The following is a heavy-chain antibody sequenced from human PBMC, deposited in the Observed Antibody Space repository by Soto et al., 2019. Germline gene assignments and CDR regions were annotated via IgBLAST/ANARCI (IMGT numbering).Heavy chain of an antibody. CDR2: MSGSGGGT. J-gene: IGHJ6*02. CDR3: AGAYCSGTTCYGLYGMDV. D-gene: IGHD2-2*01. Sequence: PGGSLRLSCAASGFSFTNYAMHWVRQASGKGLEWVSSMSGSGGGTYYADSVKGRFTISRDNSKNTLFLPINSLRDEDTALYYCAGAYCSGTTCYGLYGMDVWGQGTTVTVSS. V-gene: IGHV3-23*01. CDR1: GFSFTNYA.